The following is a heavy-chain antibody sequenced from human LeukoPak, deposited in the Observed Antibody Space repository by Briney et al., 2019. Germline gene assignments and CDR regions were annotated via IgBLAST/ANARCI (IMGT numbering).Heavy chain of an antibody. CDR2: IDPSDSYT. J-gene: IGHJ5*02. D-gene: IGHD6-13*01. CDR1: GYSFTSYW. V-gene: IGHV5-10-1*01. Sequence: GESLRISCKGSGYSFTSYWISWVRQMPGKGLAWMGRIDPSDSYTNYSPSFQGHVTISADKSISTAYLQWSSLKASDTAMYYCARTYSSSWYWFDPWGQGTLVTVSS. CDR3: ARTYSSSWYWFDP.